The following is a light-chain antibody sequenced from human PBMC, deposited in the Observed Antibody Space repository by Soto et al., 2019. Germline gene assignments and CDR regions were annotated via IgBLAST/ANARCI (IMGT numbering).Light chain of an antibody. CDR2: AAS. V-gene: IGKV1-9*01. Sequence: DIQLTQSPSFLSASVGDRVTITCRASQGISSYLAWYQQKPGKAPKLLIYAASTLQSGVPSRFSGSGSGTEFTLTISSLQPEDFATYYCQQLNSYPLISFDQGTRLEIK. J-gene: IGKJ5*01. CDR1: QGISSY. CDR3: QQLNSYPLIS.